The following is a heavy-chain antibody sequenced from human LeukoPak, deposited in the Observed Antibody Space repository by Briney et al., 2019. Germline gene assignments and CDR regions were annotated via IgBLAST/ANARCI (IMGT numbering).Heavy chain of an antibody. CDR3: ARDRRVTYYYDSSGPDAFDI. D-gene: IGHD3-22*01. CDR2: ISSSGSTI. V-gene: IGHV3-11*04. Sequence: PGGSLRLSCAASGFTFSDYYMSWIRQAPGKGLEWVPYISSSGSTIYYADSVKGRFTISRDNAKNSLYLQMNSLRAEDTAVYYCARDRRVTYYYDSSGPDAFDIWGQGTMVTVSS. CDR1: GFTFSDYY. J-gene: IGHJ3*02.